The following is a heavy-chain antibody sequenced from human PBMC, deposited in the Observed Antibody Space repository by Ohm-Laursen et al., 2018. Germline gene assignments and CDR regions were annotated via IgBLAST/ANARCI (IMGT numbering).Heavy chain of an antibody. D-gene: IGHD3-22*01. CDR1: GYGLSQVS. Sequence: ASVKVSCKLSGYGLSQVSMHWVRQAPGEGLEWMGGFDPEDGETVYAQEFEGRVTMTEDISSETAFLEVTSLRSEDTAVYYCASYDSSGYYFDYWGQGTLVTVSS. CDR3: ASYDSSGYYFDY. V-gene: IGHV1-24*01. J-gene: IGHJ4*02. CDR2: FDPEDGET.